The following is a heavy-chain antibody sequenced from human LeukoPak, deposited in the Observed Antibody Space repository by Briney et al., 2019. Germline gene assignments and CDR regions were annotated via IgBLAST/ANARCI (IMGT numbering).Heavy chain of an antibody. J-gene: IGHJ4*02. V-gene: IGHV4-61*02. CDR3: AREGYTSSWYSGYYYFDY. Sequence: PSETLSLTCTVSGGSISIGSYFWTWIRQPAGKRLEWIGRINTSGSTNYNPSLKSRVTISVDTSKNQFSLKLSSVTAADTAVFFCAREGYTSSWYSGYYYFDYWGQGTLVTVSS. CDR1: GGSISIGSYF. CDR2: INTSGST. D-gene: IGHD6-13*01.